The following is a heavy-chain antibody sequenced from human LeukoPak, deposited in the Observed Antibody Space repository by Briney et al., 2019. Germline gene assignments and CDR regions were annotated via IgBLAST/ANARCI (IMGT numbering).Heavy chain of an antibody. CDR2: ISPYNGNT. V-gene: IGHV1-18*01. J-gene: IGHJ3*02. CDR1: GYTFTSYG. Sequence: ASVKVSCKASGYTFTSYGITWVRQAPGQGLEWMGWISPYNGNTKYAEKLQGRVTLTTDSSTSTVYMELASLTSDDTANYYCARDRAYNWNDFDAFNIWGQGTMVTVS. CDR3: ARDRAYNWNDFDAFNI. D-gene: IGHD1-1*01.